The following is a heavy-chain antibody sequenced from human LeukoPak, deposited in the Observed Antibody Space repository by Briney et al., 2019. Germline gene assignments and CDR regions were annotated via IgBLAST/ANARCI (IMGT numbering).Heavy chain of an antibody. J-gene: IGHJ4*02. Sequence: SETLSLTCAVYGGSFSDYYWSWIRQPPGKGLEWIGEINHSGSTDYNPSLKSRVTISVDTSKNQFSLKLSSVTAADTAVYYCARGFVIGAYSGLGYFDYWGQGTLVTVSS. V-gene: IGHV4-34*01. CDR1: GGSFSDYY. D-gene: IGHD3-16*02. CDR2: INHSGST. CDR3: ARGFVIGAYSGLGYFDY.